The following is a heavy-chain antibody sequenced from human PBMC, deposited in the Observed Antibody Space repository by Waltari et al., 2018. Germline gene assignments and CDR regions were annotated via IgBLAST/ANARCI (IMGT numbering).Heavy chain of an antibody. V-gene: IGHV3-30-3*01. Sequence: QVQLVESGGGVVQPGRSLRLSCAASGFTFSSYAMPWVLQAPGKGLEWVAVISYDGSNKYYADSVKGRFTISRDNSKNTLYLQMNSLRAEDTAVYYCARDSGYNYGMDVWGQGTTVTVSS. CDR3: ARDSGYNYGMDV. CDR1: GFTFSSYA. J-gene: IGHJ6*02. CDR2: ISYDGSNK. D-gene: IGHD6-13*01.